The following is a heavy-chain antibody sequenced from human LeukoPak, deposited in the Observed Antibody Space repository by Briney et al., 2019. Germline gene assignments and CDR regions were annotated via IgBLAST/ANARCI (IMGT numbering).Heavy chain of an antibody. V-gene: IGHV3-30*18. CDR3: AKGPEGRYFDWLLGMDY. Sequence: QPGRSLRLSCAASGFTFSSYGMHWIRQAPGKGLEWVAVISNDGSNKYYADSVKGRFTISRDNSKNTLYLQMNSLRAEDTAVYYCAKGPEGRYFDWLLGMDYWGQGTLVTVSS. J-gene: IGHJ4*02. CDR2: ISNDGSNK. D-gene: IGHD3-9*01. CDR1: GFTFSSYG.